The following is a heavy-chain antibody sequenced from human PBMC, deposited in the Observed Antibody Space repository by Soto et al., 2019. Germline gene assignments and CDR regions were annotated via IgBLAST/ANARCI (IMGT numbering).Heavy chain of an antibody. D-gene: IGHD3-10*01. V-gene: IGHV4-59*08. J-gene: IGHJ4*01. CDR2: TYFRGST. CDR1: GGSITTPY. CDR3: SGYGSGSYYRY. Sequence: SETLSLTCTVSGGSITTPYWNWSWIRKPPGKGLEWIGFTYFRGSTNYNPSVRSRVTISLDASKNQLSLKLRFVTAADTAVYYCSGYGSGSYYRYWGHGTLVT.